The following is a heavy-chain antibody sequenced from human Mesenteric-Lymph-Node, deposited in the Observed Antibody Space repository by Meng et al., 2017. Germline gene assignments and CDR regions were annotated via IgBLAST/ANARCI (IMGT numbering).Heavy chain of an antibody. CDR3: ASFPPPGKQWLVTDY. V-gene: IGHV4-4*03. D-gene: IGHD6-19*01. CDR1: GGSIRSSNW. Sequence: QVQLQESGPGLVKPPGTLALTCSVAGGSIRSSNWWSWVRQPPGKGLEWIGSIFHSGSTYYNPALKSRVTISVDKSKNQFSLKLSSVTAADTAVYYCASFPPPGKQWLVTDYWGQGTQVTVSS. J-gene: IGHJ4*02. CDR2: IFHSGST.